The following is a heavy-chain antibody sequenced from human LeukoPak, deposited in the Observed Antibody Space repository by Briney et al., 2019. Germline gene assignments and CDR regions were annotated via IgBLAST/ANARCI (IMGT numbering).Heavy chain of an antibody. J-gene: IGHJ4*02. CDR2: ISGSGGST. Sequence: PGGSLRLSCAASGFTFSSYAMSWVRQAPGKGLEWVSAISGSGGSTYYADSVKGRFTISRDNSKNTLYLQMNSLRAEDTAVYYCAKEPQTPYYGDYEGYFDYWGQGTLVTVSS. V-gene: IGHV3-23*01. CDR3: AKEPQTPYYGDYEGYFDY. D-gene: IGHD4-17*01. CDR1: GFTFSSYA.